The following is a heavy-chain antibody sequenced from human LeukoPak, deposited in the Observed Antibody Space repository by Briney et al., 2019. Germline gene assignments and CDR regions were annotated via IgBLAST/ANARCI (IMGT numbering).Heavy chain of an antibody. CDR2: ISSSSSYI. CDR3: ARDEGYSYGFDY. V-gene: IGHV3-21*01. J-gene: IGHJ4*02. CDR1: GFTFSSHS. Sequence: GGSLRLSCAASGFTFSSHSMNWVRQAPGKGLEWVSSISSSSSYIYYADSVKGRFTISRDNAKNSLYLQMNSLRAEDTAVYYCARDEGYSYGFDYWGQGTLVTVSS. D-gene: IGHD5-18*01.